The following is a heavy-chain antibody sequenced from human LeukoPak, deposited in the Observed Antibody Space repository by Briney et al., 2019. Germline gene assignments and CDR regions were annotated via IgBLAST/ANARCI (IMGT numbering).Heavy chain of an antibody. V-gene: IGHV3-53*01. CDR2: IYSGGGT. CDR3: ARELRWSLGY. CDR1: GFTVSSNY. J-gene: IGHJ4*02. Sequence: PGGSLRLSCAASGFTVSSNYMSWVRQAPGKGLEPVSVIYSGGGTYYADSVKGRFTISRDNSKNTLYLQVNGLRAEDTAVYYCARELRWSLGYWGQGTLVTVSS. D-gene: IGHD4-23*01.